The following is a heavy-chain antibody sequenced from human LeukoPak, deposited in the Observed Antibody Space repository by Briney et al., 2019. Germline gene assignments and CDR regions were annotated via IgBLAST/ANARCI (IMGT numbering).Heavy chain of an antibody. CDR3: AKDLLIVMIPVGAFDK. CDR1: EFTFNSYG. CDR2: IRYDGGDK. Sequence: GGSLRLSCAASEFTFNSYGMHWVRQAPGKGLEWVAFIRYDGGDKYYADSVKGRFTISRDNSKKTLYLQMNSLRADDTAVYHCAKDLLIVMIPVGAFDKWGQGTTVTVSS. D-gene: IGHD2/OR15-2a*01. J-gene: IGHJ3*02. V-gene: IGHV3-30*02.